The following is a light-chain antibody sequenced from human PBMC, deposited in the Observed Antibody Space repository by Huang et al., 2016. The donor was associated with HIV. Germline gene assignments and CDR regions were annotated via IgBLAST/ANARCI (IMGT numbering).Light chain of an antibody. J-gene: IGKJ1*01. CDR3: HQYNNWPPWT. CDR2: GAS. Sequence: EIVMTQSPATLSVSPGERATLSCRASQGVSSNLAWYQQKPGQAPRRLLYGASTRATGIPARFSGSGSGTEFTLTISSLQSEDFAVYYCHQYNNWPPWTFGQGTKVEIK. V-gene: IGKV3-15*01. CDR1: QGVSSN.